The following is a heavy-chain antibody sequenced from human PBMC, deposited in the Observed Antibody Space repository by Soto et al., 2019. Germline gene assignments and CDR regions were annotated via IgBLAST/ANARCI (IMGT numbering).Heavy chain of an antibody. J-gene: IGHJ5*01. Sequence: PWGSLRLSCAASGFTFIRYGINFLRHSPFKWLEWVASISSTTSYVYYADSVKGRFSTSRDNAKNILYLEMYALRTEDTAVYYCARDPSEGRVGNWFESWGQGTLVTVSS. CDR2: ISSTTSYV. V-gene: IGHV3-21*06. CDR3: ARDPSEGRVGNWFES. CDR1: GFTFIRYG. D-gene: IGHD2-2*01.